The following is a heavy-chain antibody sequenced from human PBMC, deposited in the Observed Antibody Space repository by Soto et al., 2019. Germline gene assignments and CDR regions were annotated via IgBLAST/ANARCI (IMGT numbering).Heavy chain of an antibody. CDR1: GFTFSSYG. Sequence: PGGSLRLSCAASGFTFSSYGMHWVRQAPGKGLEWVAVISYDGSNKYYADSVKGRFTISRDNSKNTLYLQMNSLRAEDTAVYYCAKDSLTRRYYYYDSSGYPDYWGPGSLVTVSS. D-gene: IGHD3-22*01. CDR2: ISYDGSNK. CDR3: AKDSLTRRYYYYDSSGYPDY. V-gene: IGHV3-30*18. J-gene: IGHJ4*02.